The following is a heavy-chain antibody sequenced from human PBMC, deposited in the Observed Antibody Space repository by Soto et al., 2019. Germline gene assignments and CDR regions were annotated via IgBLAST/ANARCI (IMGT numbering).Heavy chain of an antibody. CDR1: GYSFTSYW. Sequence: GESLKISCKGSGYSFTSYWIGWVRQMPGKGLEWMGIIYPGDSDTNYSPSFQGHVTISADKSISTAYLQWSSLKASDTAMYYCASPIIAVAGYYYYGMDVWGQGTTVTVS. CDR2: IYPGDSDT. CDR3: ASPIIAVAGYYYYGMDV. V-gene: IGHV5-51*01. J-gene: IGHJ6*02. D-gene: IGHD6-19*01.